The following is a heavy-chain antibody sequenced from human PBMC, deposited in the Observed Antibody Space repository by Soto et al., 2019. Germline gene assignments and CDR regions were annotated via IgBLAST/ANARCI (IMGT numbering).Heavy chain of an antibody. CDR3: ARGLSMGRITIFGVVTEDAFDI. Sequence: ASVNVSFTASGYTFTSYGISCVRQAPGQGLEWMGWISAYNGNTNYAQKLQGRVTMTTDTSTSTAYMELRSLRSDDTAVYYCARGLSMGRITIFGVVTEDAFDIWGQGTMVTVSS. CDR2: ISAYNGNT. V-gene: IGHV1-18*04. CDR1: GYTFTSYG. J-gene: IGHJ3*02. D-gene: IGHD3-3*01.